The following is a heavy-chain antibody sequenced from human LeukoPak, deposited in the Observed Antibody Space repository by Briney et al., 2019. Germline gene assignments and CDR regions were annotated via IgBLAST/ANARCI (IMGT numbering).Heavy chain of an antibody. CDR2: IIPIFGTA. D-gene: IGHD3-22*01. CDR3: ARNYDSSGYYDY. V-gene: IGHV1-69*13. J-gene: IGHJ4*02. CDR1: GGTFSSYA. Sequence: ASVKVSCKASGGTFSSYAISWVRQAPGQGLEWMGGIIPIFGTANYAQKFQGRVTITADESTSTAYMELSRLRSDDTAVYYCARNYDSSGYYDYWGQGTLVTVSS.